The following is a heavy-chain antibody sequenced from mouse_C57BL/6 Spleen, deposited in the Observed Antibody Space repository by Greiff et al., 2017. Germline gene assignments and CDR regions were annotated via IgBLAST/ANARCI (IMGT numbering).Heavy chain of an antibody. V-gene: IGHV1-4*01. Sequence: QVQLQQSGAELARPGASVKMSCKASGYTFTSYTMPWVKQRPGQGLEWIGYITPSSGSTKYNQNFKDKSTLTADKSSSTAYIQQSGLTSWDSAVYYCARGYYFDYWGQGTTLTVSS. J-gene: IGHJ2*01. CDR2: ITPSSGST. CDR3: ARGYYFDY. CDR1: GYTFTSYT.